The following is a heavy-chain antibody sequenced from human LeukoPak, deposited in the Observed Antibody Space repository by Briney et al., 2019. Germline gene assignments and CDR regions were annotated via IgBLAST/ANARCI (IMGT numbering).Heavy chain of an antibody. CDR3: GMSGDRVPLQDDVFDV. D-gene: IGHD1-26*01. CDR2: IYPGDSGP. CDR1: GYSFTSYC. V-gene: IGHV5-51*01. Sequence: GESLKISCKFSGYSFTSYCIGWVRQMPGKGLEWMQIIYPGDSGPTYSPSFQGQVTISVDKSINTAYLQWSSLQASDTAMYYCGMSGDRVPLQDDVFDVWGQGTMVTVST. J-gene: IGHJ3*01.